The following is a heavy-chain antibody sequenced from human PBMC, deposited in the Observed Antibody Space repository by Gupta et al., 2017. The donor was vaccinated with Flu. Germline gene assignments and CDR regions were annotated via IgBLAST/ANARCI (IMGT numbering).Heavy chain of an antibody. D-gene: IGHD1-26*01. CDR2: IYYSGRT. CDR3: AIVAIYRGKGIKGVLDD. J-gene: IGHJ6*02. Sequence: QLHLQQSVSGLLKPSDTLSLTCTVSGGFISTYYWSWIRQPPGKGLEWIGYIYYSGRTNYNTCCKRRFTISVETSKNQGAWKMNAVTATELAVDQCAIVAIYRGKGIKGVLDDWGQGTMVTVSS. V-gene: IGHV4-59*01. CDR1: GGFISTYY.